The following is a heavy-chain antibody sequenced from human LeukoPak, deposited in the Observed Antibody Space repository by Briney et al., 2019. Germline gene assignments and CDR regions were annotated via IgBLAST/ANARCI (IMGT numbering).Heavy chain of an antibody. V-gene: IGHV3-74*01. CDR1: GFTFSSYW. J-gene: IGHJ1*01. CDR2: INTDGSSA. Sequence: GGSLRLSCAASGFTFSSYWMHWVRQAPGKGLVWVSRINTDGSSASYADSVKDRFTISRDNAKNTLYLQMNSLRAEDTAVYYCAREPYYYDSSGYYQHWGQGTLVTVSS. CDR3: AREPYYYDSSGYYQH. D-gene: IGHD3-22*01.